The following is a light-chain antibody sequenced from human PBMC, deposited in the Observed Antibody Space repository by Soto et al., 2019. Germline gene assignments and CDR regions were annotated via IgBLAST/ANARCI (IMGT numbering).Light chain of an antibody. CDR1: QSVSSSY. V-gene: IGKV3-20*01. CDR3: QQYGSSPVT. J-gene: IGKJ5*01. CDR2: GAS. Sequence: EIVLTQSPGTLSLSPGERATLSCRASQSVSSSYLALYQQKPGQAPRLLIYGASSRATGIPDRFSGSGSGTDFTLPISRLEPEDFAVYYCQQYGSSPVTFGQGTLLEIK.